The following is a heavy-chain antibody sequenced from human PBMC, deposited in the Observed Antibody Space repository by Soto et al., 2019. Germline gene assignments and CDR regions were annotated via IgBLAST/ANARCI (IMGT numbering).Heavy chain of an antibody. J-gene: IGHJ6*03. V-gene: IGHV3-23*01. Sequence: PGGSLRLSCAASGFTFSSYAMSWVRQAPGKGLEWVSAISGSGGSTYYADSVKGRFTISRDNSKNTLYLQMNSLRAEDTAVYYCAKDPLSYYYYYYMDVWGKGTTVTVSS. CDR3: AKDPLSYYYYYYMDV. CDR1: GFTFSSYA. CDR2: ISGSGGST.